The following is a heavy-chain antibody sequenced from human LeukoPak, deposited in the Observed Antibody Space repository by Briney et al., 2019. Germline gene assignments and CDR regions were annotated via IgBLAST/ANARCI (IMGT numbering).Heavy chain of an antibody. D-gene: IGHD6-13*01. CDR3: ARVYYSNSYDYWYFDL. CDR1: GDSIGSYY. J-gene: IGHJ2*01. V-gene: IGHV4-4*07. CDR2: MYSSGTT. Sequence: PSETLSLTCTVSGDSIGSYYWSWIRQSAGKRLEWIGRMYSSGTTDYNPSLKSRVTISVDTSKNQFSLKLSSVTAADTAVYYCARVYYSNSYDYWYFDLWGRGTLVTVSS.